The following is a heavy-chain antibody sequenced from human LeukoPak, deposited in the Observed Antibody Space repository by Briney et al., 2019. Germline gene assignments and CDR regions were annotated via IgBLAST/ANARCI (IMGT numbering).Heavy chain of an antibody. CDR1: GGSFSGYY. J-gene: IGHJ4*02. CDR3: ARCVMGYSGYDLDY. CDR2: IKQDGSEK. D-gene: IGHD5-12*01. V-gene: IGHV3-7*01. Sequence: PSETLSLTCAVYGGSFSGYYWGWIRQPPGKGLEWVANIKQDGSEKNFVDSVKGRFTISRDNAKNSLYLQINSLRVEDTAVYYCARCVMGYSGYDLDYWGQGTLVTVSS.